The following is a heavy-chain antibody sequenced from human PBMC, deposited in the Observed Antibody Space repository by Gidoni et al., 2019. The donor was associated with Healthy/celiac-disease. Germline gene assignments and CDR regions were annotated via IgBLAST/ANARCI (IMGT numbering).Heavy chain of an antibody. V-gene: IGHV3-30-3*01. J-gene: IGHJ4*02. CDR1: GVTFCSYA. D-gene: IGHD4-17*01. CDR3: ARDGRYGDYVETSFDY. CDR2: ISYDGSNK. Sequence: QVPLVESGGGLVQPGRSLRLACAASGVTFCSYAMHWVRQAPGKGLEWVAVISYDGSNKYYADSVKGRFTISRDNSKNTLYLQMNSLRAEDTAVYYCARDGRYGDYVETSFDYWGQGTLVTVSS.